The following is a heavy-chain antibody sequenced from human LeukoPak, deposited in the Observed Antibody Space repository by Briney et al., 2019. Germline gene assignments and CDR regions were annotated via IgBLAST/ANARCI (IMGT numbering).Heavy chain of an antibody. J-gene: IGHJ5*02. D-gene: IGHD6-19*01. V-gene: IGHV4-4*07. CDR2: IYTSGST. Sequence: SETLSLTCTNPGGSISRYYRYLFRQPSRTRLDSIGRIYTSGSTNYNPSLKSRVTMSVDTSKNQFSLKLSSVTAADTAVYYCARALAVAGGNWFDPRGQGTLVTVSS. CDR3: ARALAVAGGNWFDP. CDR1: GGSISRYY.